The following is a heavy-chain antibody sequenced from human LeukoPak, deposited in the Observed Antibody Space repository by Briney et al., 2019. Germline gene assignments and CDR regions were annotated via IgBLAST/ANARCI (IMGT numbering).Heavy chain of an antibody. Sequence: SETLSLTCTVSGGSISSSNYYWGWIRQPPGKGLEWIGSIYYSGSTYYNPSLKSRVTISVDTSKNQFSLKLSSVTAADTAVYYCARQSQYYYDSSGYNYDYFDYWGQGTLVTVSS. D-gene: IGHD3-22*01. CDR1: GGSISSSNYY. J-gene: IGHJ4*02. CDR2: IYYSGST. V-gene: IGHV4-39*01. CDR3: ARQSQYYYDSSGYNYDYFDY.